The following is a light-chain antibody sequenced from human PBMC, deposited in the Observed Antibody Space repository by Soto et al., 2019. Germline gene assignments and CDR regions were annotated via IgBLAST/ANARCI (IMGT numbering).Light chain of an antibody. CDR2: GAS. Sequence: EIVMTQSPATLSMSPGERATLSCRASQSISSNLAWYQQKPGQAPRLLIYGASTRATGIPARFSGSGSGTEFTLTINSLQSEDFAIYYCQQYNNWPPITFGQGTRLEIK. CDR1: QSISSN. J-gene: IGKJ5*01. V-gene: IGKV3D-15*01. CDR3: QQYNNWPPIT.